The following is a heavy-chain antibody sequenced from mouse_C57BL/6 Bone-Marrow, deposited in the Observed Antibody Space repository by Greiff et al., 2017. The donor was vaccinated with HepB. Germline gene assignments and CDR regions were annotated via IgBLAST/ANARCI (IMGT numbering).Heavy chain of an antibody. D-gene: IGHD2-3*01. V-gene: IGHV1-52*01. J-gene: IGHJ3*01. CDR1: GYTFTSYW. CDR2: IDPSDSET. CDR3: ARWDGYWFAY. Sequence: QVHVKQPGAELVRPGSSVKLSCKASGYTFTSYWMHWVKQRPIQGLEWIGNIDPSDSETHYNQKFKDKATLTVDKSSSTAYMQLSSLTSEDSAVYYCARWDGYWFAYWGQGTLVTVSA.